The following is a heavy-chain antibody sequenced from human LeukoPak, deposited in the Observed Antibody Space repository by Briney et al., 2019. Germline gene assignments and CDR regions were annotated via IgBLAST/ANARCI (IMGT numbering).Heavy chain of an antibody. J-gene: IGHJ4*02. Sequence: SETLSLTCTVPGGSISSSSYYWGWIRQPPGKGLEWIGSIYYSGSTYYNPSLKSRVTISVDTSKNQFSLKLSSVTAADTAVYYCARHGDSSGYYYKAPPLGWGQGTLVTVSS. V-gene: IGHV4-39*01. D-gene: IGHD3-22*01. CDR2: IYYSGST. CDR3: ARHGDSSGYYYKAPPLG. CDR1: GGSISSSSYY.